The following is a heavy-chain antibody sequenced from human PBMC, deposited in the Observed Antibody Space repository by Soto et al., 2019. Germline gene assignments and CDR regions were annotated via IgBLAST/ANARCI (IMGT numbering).Heavy chain of an antibody. D-gene: IGHD6-19*01. Sequence: EVQLVESGGGLVQPGGSLRLSCAASGFTFSTNWMSWVRQAPGQWLEWVANIKHDGSDEYYVDPVKGRFTISRDNAKNSLYLQMSSLRAEDTAVYYCARPLGWRDAVDIWGQGTVVTVSS. V-gene: IGHV3-7*01. CDR1: GFTFSTNW. J-gene: IGHJ3*02. CDR3: ARPLGWRDAVDI. CDR2: IKHDGSDE.